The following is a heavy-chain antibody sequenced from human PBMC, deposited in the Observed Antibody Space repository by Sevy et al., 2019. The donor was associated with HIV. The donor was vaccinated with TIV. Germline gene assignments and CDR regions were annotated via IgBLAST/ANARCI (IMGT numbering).Heavy chain of an antibody. CDR1: GFTFSSFE. D-gene: IGHD3-3*01. V-gene: IGHV3-48*03. Sequence: GGSLRLSCAASGFTFSSFEMTWVRQAPGKGLEWDSYISSSGSTIYYTNSVKGRFTISRDNAKNSLYLQMNSLRAEDTAVYYCVKSGGHYDLGMDVWGQGTTVTVSS. CDR2: ISSSGSTI. CDR3: VKSGGHYDLGMDV. J-gene: IGHJ6*02.